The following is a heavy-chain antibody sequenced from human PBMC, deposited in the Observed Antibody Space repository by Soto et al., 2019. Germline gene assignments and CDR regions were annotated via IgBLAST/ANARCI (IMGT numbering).Heavy chain of an antibody. CDR2: INPNSGGT. Sequence: ASVKVSCKASGYTFTGYYMHWVRQAPGQGLEWMGWINPNSGGTNYAQKFQGWVTVTRDTSISTAYMELSRLRSDDTAVYYCARGEYDFWSGYLDWGQGTPVTVSS. CDR1: GYTFTGYY. J-gene: IGHJ4*02. D-gene: IGHD3-3*01. CDR3: ARGEYDFWSGYLD. V-gene: IGHV1-2*04.